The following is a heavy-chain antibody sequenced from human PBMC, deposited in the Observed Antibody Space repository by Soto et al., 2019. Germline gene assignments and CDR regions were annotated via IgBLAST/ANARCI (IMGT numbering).Heavy chain of an antibody. J-gene: IGHJ3*02. Sequence: PGGSLRLSCAASGFTVSSNYMNWVRQAPGKGLEWVSVIYSDGSTYYADSVKGRFTISRDNSKNTLYLQMNSLRAEDTAVYYCARDTTKYSGYDSDAFDICGQGTMVTLSS. CDR1: GFTVSSNY. V-gene: IGHV3-66*01. CDR2: IYSDGST. D-gene: IGHD5-12*01. CDR3: ARDTTKYSGYDSDAFDI.